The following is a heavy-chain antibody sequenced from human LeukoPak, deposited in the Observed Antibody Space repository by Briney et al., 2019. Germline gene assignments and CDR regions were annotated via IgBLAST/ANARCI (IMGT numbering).Heavy chain of an antibody. CDR2: IYYSGST. CDR3: ASSGWFWGYFDY. V-gene: IGHV4-59*12. J-gene: IGHJ4*02. D-gene: IGHD6-19*01. CDR1: GGSISSYY. Sequence: SETLSLTCTVSGGSISSYYWSWIRQPPGKGLEWIGYIYYSGSTNYNPSLKSRVTISVDTSKNQFSLKLSSVTAADTAVYYCASSGWFWGYFDYWGQGTLVTVSS.